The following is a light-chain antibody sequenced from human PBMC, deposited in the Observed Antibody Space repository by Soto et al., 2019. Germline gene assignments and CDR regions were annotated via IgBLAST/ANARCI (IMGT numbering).Light chain of an antibody. CDR1: SGHSSYA. J-gene: IGLJ3*02. Sequence: SLGASVKLTCTLSSGHSSYAIAWHQQQPEKGPRYLMKLNSDGSHSKGDGIPDRFSGSSSGAERYLTISSLQSEDEADYYCQTWGTGNWVFGGGTKLTVL. CDR3: QTWGTGNWV. CDR2: LNSDGSH. V-gene: IGLV4-69*01.